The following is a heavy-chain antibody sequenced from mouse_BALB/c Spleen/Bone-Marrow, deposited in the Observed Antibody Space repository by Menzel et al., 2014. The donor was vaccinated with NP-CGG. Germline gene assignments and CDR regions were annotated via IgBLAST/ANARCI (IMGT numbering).Heavy chain of an antibody. V-gene: IGHV2-2*01. J-gene: IGHJ2*01. CDR3: VRNGDYYYFDY. Sequence: VHLVESGPGLVQPSQSLSITCTVSGFSLTSYGVHWVRQSPGKGLEWLGVIWSGGSTDYNAAFISRLSISKDNSKSXVFFKMNSLQADDTAIYYCVRNGDYYYFDYWGQGATLTVSS. CDR1: GFSLTSYG. D-gene: IGHD1-1*01. CDR2: IWSGGST.